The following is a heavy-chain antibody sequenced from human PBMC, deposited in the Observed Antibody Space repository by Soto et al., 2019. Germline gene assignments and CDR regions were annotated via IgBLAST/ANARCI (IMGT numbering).Heavy chain of an antibody. V-gene: IGHV4-59*08. J-gene: IGHJ4*02. D-gene: IGHD3-10*01. CDR2: IYYRAST. CDR1: GGSISSYY. Sequence: QVQLQESGPGLVKPSDTLSLTCTVTGGSISSYYCRWIRQPPGKGLERIGYIYYRASTNYTPSLKSRVTRTGATSNNQFSRTLNSMTAADPAVYYCARHNYGSGSTYFDYWGQGALVTVSS. CDR3: ARHNYGSGSTYFDY.